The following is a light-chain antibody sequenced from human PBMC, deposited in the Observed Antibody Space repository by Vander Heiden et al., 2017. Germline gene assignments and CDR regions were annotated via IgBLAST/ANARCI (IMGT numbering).Light chain of an antibody. Sequence: DIQMTQSPSSLSASVGDRVTNTCQASQDINNYLNWYQQKPGKAPKLLIYDASNLETGVPSRFSASGSGTDFTFTISSLQPEDIATYYCQQYDNLPLTFGGGTKVEIK. J-gene: IGKJ4*01. CDR2: DAS. V-gene: IGKV1-33*01. CDR3: QQYDNLPLT. CDR1: QDINNY.